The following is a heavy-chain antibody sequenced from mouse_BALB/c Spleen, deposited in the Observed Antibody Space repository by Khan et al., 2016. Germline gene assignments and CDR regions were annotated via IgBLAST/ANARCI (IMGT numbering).Heavy chain of an antibody. V-gene: IGHV1-20*02. CDR1: GYSFIGYF. CDR3: ARDYGSPLGAMDY. J-gene: IGHJ4*01. CDR2: INPYNGDT. Sequence: VQLQQSGPELVKPGASVKISCKASGYSFIGYFMNWVMQSHGKSLEWIGRINPYNGDTFYNQKFKGKATLTVDKSSSTAHMELRSLASEDSAVYYCARDYGSPLGAMDYWGQGTSVTVSS. D-gene: IGHD1-1*01.